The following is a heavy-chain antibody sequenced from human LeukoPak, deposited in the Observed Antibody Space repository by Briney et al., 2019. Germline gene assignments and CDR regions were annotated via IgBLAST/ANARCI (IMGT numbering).Heavy chain of an antibody. CDR2: VNPNSGNT. D-gene: IGHD3-10*01. CDR1: GYTFTSYD. Sequence: ASVTVSCTASGYTFTSYDINWVRQATGQGLEWVGWVNPNSGNTGYAQKFQGRVTMTRNTSITTAYMELSGLTFEDTAVYYCARPGGVWFGELGLGGMAFWGQGTTVTVSS. J-gene: IGHJ6*02. CDR3: ARPGGVWFGELGLGGMAF. V-gene: IGHV1-8*01.